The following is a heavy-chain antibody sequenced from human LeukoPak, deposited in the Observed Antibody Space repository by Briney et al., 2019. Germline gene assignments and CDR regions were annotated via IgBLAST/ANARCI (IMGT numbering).Heavy chain of an antibody. Sequence: PGGSLRLSCAASGFTFSSYSMNWVRQAPGKGLEWVSSISSSSSYIYYADSVKGRFTISRDNAKNSLYLQMNSLRAEDTAVYYCARVFSAAGFDFDYWGQGTLVTVSS. D-gene: IGHD2-15*01. J-gene: IGHJ4*02. CDR2: ISSSSSYI. V-gene: IGHV3-21*01. CDR3: ARVFSAAGFDFDY. CDR1: GFTFSSYS.